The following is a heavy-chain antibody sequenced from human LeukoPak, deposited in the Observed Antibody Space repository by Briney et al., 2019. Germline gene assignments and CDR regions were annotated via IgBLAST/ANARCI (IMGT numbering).Heavy chain of an antibody. CDR2: IYTSGST. D-gene: IGHD3-22*01. Sequence: PSETLSLTCTVSGGSISSGSYYWSWIRQPAGKGLEWIGRIYTSGSTNYNPSLKSRVTISVDTSKYQFSLKLSSVTAADTAVYYCARVRYYDTYYYMDVWGKGTTVTVSS. CDR1: GGSISSGSYY. J-gene: IGHJ6*03. CDR3: ARVRYYDTYYYMDV. V-gene: IGHV4-61*02.